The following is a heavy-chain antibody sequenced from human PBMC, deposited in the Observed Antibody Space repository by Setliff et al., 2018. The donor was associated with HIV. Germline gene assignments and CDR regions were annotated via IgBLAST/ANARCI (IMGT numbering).Heavy chain of an antibody. CDR3: ATLDHSGGNFLAY. CDR2: MHHSGST. J-gene: IGHJ4*02. D-gene: IGHD2-21*02. Sequence: PSETLSLTCVVSGYSISSGYFWGWIRQPPGEGLEWIGNMHHSGSTYYNPSLKSRITISLDTSKEQFSLELSSATAADTAVYYCATLDHSGGNFLAYWGQGSLVTVSS. CDR1: GYSISSGYF. V-gene: IGHV4-38-2*01.